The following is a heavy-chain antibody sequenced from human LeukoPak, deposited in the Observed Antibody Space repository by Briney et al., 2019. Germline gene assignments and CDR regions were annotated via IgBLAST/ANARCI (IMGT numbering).Heavy chain of an antibody. V-gene: IGHV4-39*01. CDR1: GGSITSSSYY. Sequence: SETLSLTCSVSGGSITSSSYYCAWIRQPPGKGLEWIGSIYYTGGTYYNPSLKSRLTISLGTSKNRFSLKLNSVTAADTAVYYCARGGGAGRAFDIWGQGTMVTVSS. CDR3: ARGGGAGRAFDI. J-gene: IGHJ3*02. D-gene: IGHD1-26*01. CDR2: IYYTGGT.